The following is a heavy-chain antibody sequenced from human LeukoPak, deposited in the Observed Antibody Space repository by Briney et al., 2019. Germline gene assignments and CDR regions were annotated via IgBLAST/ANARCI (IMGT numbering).Heavy chain of an antibody. V-gene: IGHV4-34*01. D-gene: IGHD6-19*01. CDR2: INHSGST. CDR3: ARLRTVAGTKFNWFDP. CDR1: GGSFSGYY. Sequence: SETLSLTCAVYGGSFSGYYWSWIRQPPGKGLEWIGEINHSGSTNYNLSLKSRVTISVDTSKNQFSLKLSSVTAADTAVYYCARLRTVAGTKFNWFDPWGQGTLVTVSS. J-gene: IGHJ5*02.